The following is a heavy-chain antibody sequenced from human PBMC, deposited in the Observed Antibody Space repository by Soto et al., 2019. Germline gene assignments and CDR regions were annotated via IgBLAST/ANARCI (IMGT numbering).Heavy chain of an antibody. Sequence: QLQLQESGSGLVKPSQTLSLTCAVSGGSISSGGYSWSWIRQPPGKGLEWIGYIYHSGSTYYNPSLKSRATISVDRYKSQFSLQLSSVTAADTAVYYCAAGPEVARNYWCQGTLVTVSS. V-gene: IGHV4-30-2*01. CDR3: AAGPEVARNY. D-gene: IGHD5-12*01. J-gene: IGHJ4*02. CDR1: GGSISSGGYS. CDR2: IYHSGST.